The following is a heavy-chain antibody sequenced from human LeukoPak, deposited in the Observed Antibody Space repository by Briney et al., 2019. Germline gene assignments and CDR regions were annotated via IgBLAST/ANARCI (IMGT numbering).Heavy chain of an antibody. V-gene: IGHV4-39*07. CDR2: IYFSGAT. CDR1: GGSLSSTSYY. J-gene: IGHJ5*02. CDR3: ARASYGSSWYGGGDWFDP. D-gene: IGHD6-13*01. Sequence: SETLSLTCTVSGGSLSSTSYYSGWLRQPPGKGLQWIGSIYFSGATYYNPSLKSRVTMSVDTSKNQFSLKLTSVTAADTAVYYCARASYGSSWYGGGDWFDPWGQGTLVTVSS.